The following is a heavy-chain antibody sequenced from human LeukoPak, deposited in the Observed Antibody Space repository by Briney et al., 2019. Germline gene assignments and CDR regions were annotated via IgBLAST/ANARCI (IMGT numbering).Heavy chain of an antibody. V-gene: IGHV3-23*01. J-gene: IGHJ5*01. Sequence: VGSLRLSCAASGFTFRNYAMNWVRQAPGQGLEWVSLITANGGPTQYADSVKGRFAISRDNSKNTLYLQMNSLRAEDTAIYYCAKETPGWLDSWGQGTLVTVSS. CDR2: ITANGGPT. CDR3: AKETPGWLDS. CDR1: GFTFRNYA. D-gene: IGHD4-23*01.